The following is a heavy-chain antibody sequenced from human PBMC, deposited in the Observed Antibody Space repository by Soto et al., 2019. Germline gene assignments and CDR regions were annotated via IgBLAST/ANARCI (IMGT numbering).Heavy chain of an antibody. CDR3: ARETMGLYYFDY. J-gene: IGHJ4*02. Sequence: PSETLSLTCAVYGGSFSGYYWSWIRQPPGKGLEWIGEINHSGSTNYNPSLKSRVTISVDTSKNQFSLKLSSVTAADTAVYYCARETMGLYYFDYWGQGTLVTVSS. CDR2: INHSGST. V-gene: IGHV4-34*01. D-gene: IGHD3-10*01. CDR1: GGSFSGYY.